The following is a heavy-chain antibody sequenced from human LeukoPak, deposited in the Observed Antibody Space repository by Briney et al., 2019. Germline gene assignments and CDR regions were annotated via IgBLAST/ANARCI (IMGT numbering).Heavy chain of an antibody. V-gene: IGHV3-7*01. CDR3: ARVRYYYDSSGYVEYFDY. D-gene: IGHD3-22*01. CDR1: GFTFSSYW. J-gene: IGHJ4*02. Sequence: GGSLRLSCAASGFTFSSYWMSWVRQAPGKGLEWEANIKQDGSEKYYVDSVKGRFTISRDNAKNSLYLQMNSLRAEDTAVYYCARVRYYYDSSGYVEYFDYWGQGTLVTVSS. CDR2: IKQDGSEK.